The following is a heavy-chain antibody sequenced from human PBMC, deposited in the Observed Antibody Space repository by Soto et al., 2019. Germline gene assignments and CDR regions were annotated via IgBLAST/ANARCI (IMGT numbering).Heavy chain of an antibody. V-gene: IGHV3-48*03. CDR2: ISSSGSTI. CDR1: GFTFFSYE. D-gene: IGHD2-21*02. CDR3: ARGEGRIVVVTAIHAFDI. Sequence: GGSLRLSCAASGFTFFSYEMNWVRQAPGKGLEWVSYISSSGSTIYYADSVKGRFTISRDNAKNSLYLQMNSLRAEDTAVYYCARGEGRIVVVTAIHAFDIWGQGTMVTVSS. J-gene: IGHJ3*02.